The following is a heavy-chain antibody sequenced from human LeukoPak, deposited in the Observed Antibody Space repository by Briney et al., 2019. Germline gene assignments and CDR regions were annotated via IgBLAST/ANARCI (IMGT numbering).Heavy chain of an antibody. CDR2: IYYSGST. J-gene: IGHJ5*02. CDR3: ARGGLGFGELLADNWFDP. CDR1: GGSISSYY. V-gene: IGHV4-59*01. Sequence: SETLSLTCTVSGGSISSYYWSWIRQPPGKGLEWIGYIYYSGSTNYNPSLKSRVTISVDTSKNQFSLKLSSVTAADTAVYYCARGGLGFGELLADNWFDPWGQGTLVTVSS. D-gene: IGHD3-10*01.